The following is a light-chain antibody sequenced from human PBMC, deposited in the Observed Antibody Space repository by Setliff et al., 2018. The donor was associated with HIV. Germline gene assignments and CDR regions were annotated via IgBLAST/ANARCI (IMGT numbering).Light chain of an antibody. V-gene: IGLV2-14*01. J-gene: IGLJ1*01. CDR1: SSDVGGYNY. CDR3: CSYAGTYTYI. CDR2: EVS. Sequence: QSALTQPASVSGSPGQSITISCTGTSSDVGGYNYVSWYQQHPGKAPKLMIYEVSNRPSGVSNRFSGSKSGNTASLTISGLRSEDEADYYCCSYAGTYTYIFGTGTKVTVL.